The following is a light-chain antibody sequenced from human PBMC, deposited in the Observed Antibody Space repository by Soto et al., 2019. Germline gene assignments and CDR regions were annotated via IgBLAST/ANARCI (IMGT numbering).Light chain of an antibody. V-gene: IGLV2-14*01. Sequence: QSALTQPASVSGSPGQSITISCTGTSSDVGGHNFVSWYQHHPGKAPKLMIYEVTNRPSGVSNRFSGSKSGNTASLTISGLQAEDEADYYCSSYTTTRSPLDVFGTGTKLTVL. CDR3: SSYTTTRSPLDV. J-gene: IGLJ1*01. CDR2: EVT. CDR1: SSDVGGHNF.